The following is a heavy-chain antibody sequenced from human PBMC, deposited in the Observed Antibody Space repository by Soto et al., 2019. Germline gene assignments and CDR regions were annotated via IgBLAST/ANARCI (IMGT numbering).Heavy chain of an antibody. J-gene: IGHJ5*02. V-gene: IGHV3-33*01. CDR2: IWYDGSNK. CDR1: GFTFSSYG. Sequence: QVQLVESGGGVVQPGRSLRLSCAASGFTFSSYGMHWVRQAPGKGLEWVAVIWYDGSNKYYADSVKGRFTISRDNSKNTLSLQMNSLRAEDTAVYYCARARSIAAAGTLGHWGQGTLVTVSS. CDR3: ARARSIAAAGTLGH. D-gene: IGHD6-13*01.